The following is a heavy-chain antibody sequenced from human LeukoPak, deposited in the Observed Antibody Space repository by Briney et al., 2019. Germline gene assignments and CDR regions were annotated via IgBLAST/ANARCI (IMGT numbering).Heavy chain of an antibody. J-gene: IGHJ4*02. Sequence: PGGSLGLSCAASGFTFSSFEMNWVRQAPGKGLEWVSHISDSSSATYYAASVRGRFTVSRDNAKNSLYLQMNSLRDEDTAVYYCARDSANSFDSWGQGALVTVSS. CDR2: ISDSSSAT. CDR1: GFTFSSFE. V-gene: IGHV3-48*03. CDR3: ARDSANSFDS.